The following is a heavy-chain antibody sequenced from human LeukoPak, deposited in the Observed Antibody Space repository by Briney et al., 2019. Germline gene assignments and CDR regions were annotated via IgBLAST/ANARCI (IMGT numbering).Heavy chain of an antibody. CDR3: ARRGRYGAGPLYYYYGMDV. CDR1: GGSMSSYY. CDR2: IFYSGNA. Sequence: SETLSLTCTVSGGSMSSYYWSWIRQPPGKGLEWIGYIFYSGNANYNPSLKSRVTISVATSKRQFSLRLSSVTAADTAVYYCARRGRYGAGPLYYYYGMDVWGQGTTVTVSS. J-gene: IGHJ6*02. V-gene: IGHV4-59*08. D-gene: IGHD3-10*01.